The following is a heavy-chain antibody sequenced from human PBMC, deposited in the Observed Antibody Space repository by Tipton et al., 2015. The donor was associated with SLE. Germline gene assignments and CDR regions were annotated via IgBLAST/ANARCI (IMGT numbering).Heavy chain of an antibody. V-gene: IGHV1-18*01. D-gene: IGHD3-3*01. Sequence: QSGAEVKKPGASVKVSCKASGYTFTNFGISWVRQAPGQGLEWMGWISTQNGDTKYAQRFQGRVTITADESTSTAFMDLSSLRSEDTALYYCARAVPIFGVADKDLYYFDYWGQGTLVTVSS. CDR1: GYTFTNFG. J-gene: IGHJ4*02. CDR2: ISTQNGDT. CDR3: ARAVPIFGVADKDLYYFDY.